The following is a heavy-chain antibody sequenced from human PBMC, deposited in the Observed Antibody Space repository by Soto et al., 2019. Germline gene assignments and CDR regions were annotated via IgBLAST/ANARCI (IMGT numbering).Heavy chain of an antibody. CDR3: AREGGFQGA. Sequence: SETLSFTCTVSGGSSSGSSCTRIRQPAGKGLEWIGRIYTSGSTNYNPSLKSRVTMSVDTSKNQFSLKLSSVTAADTAVYYCAREGGFQGAWGQGTLVTVSS. V-gene: IGHV4-4*07. D-gene: IGHD3-10*01. CDR2: IYTSGST. J-gene: IGHJ5*02. CDR1: GGSSSGSS.